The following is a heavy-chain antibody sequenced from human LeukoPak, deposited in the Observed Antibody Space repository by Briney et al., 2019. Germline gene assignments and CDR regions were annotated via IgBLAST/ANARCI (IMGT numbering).Heavy chain of an antibody. J-gene: IGHJ3*02. V-gene: IGHV3-21*01. Sequence: GGSLRLSCAASGFTFSSYSMKWVRQAPGKGLEWVSFISSSSSYIYYRDSVKGRFTISRDNAKNSLYLQMNSLRAEDTAVYYCARDEDTAMVPTYAFDIWGQGTMVTVSS. D-gene: IGHD5-18*01. CDR1: GFTFSSYS. CDR3: ARDEDTAMVPTYAFDI. CDR2: ISSSSSYI.